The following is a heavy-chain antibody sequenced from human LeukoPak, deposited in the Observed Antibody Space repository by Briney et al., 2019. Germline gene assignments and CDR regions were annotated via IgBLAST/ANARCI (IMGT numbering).Heavy chain of an antibody. CDR1: GFSFSSYW. D-gene: IGHD5-12*01. CDR2: INGDGSTT. J-gene: IGHJ5*02. V-gene: IGHV3-74*01. Sequence: GGSLRLSGTASGFSFSSYWMHWVRQAPGKGLVWVSRINGDGSTTRYADSVKGRFTISRDNAKNTLYLQMNSLRAEDTAVYYCARGGWGPEAWGQGILVTVSS. CDR3: ARGGWGPEA.